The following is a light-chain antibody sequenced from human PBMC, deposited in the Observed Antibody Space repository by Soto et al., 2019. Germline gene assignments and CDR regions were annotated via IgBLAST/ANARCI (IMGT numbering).Light chain of an antibody. V-gene: IGKV1-39*01. Sequence: DIQMTQSPSSLSASVGDRVTITCRASQSISSYLNWYQQKPGKAPKLLIYAASSLQSGVPSRFSGSGSGTDFTLTISSLQAEDVAVYYCQQYYSTLWTFGQGTKVDIK. CDR3: QQYYSTLWT. CDR2: AAS. CDR1: QSISSY. J-gene: IGKJ1*01.